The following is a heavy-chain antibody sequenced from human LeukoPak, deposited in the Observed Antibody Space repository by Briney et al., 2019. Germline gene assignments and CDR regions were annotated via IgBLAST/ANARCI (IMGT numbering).Heavy chain of an antibody. CDR1: GYTLTELS. CDR3: ARPMLGYCSGGSCYHFDY. V-gene: IGHV1-18*01. Sequence: ASVKVSCKVSGYTLTELSMHWVRQAPGQGLEWMGWISAYNGNTNYAQNLQGRVTLTTDTSTSTAYMELRSLRSDDTAVYYCARPMLGYCSGGSCYHFDYWGQGTLVTVSS. J-gene: IGHJ4*02. D-gene: IGHD2-15*01. CDR2: ISAYNGNT.